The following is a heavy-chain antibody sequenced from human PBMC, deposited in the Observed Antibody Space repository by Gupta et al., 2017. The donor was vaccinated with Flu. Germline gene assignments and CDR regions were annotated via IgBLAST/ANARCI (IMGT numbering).Heavy chain of an antibody. V-gene: IGHV4-59*08. CDR2: IYYSGST. CDR1: GGSISSYY. CDR3: ARGWGGRHYNRGVFDY. D-gene: IGHD3-16*01. J-gene: IGHJ4*02. Sequence: KPSETLSLTCTVSGGSISSYYWSWIRQPPGKGLEWIGYIYYSGSTNYNPSLKSRVTISVDTSKNQFSLKLSSVTAADTAVYYCARGWGGRHYNRGVFDYWGQGTLVTVSS.